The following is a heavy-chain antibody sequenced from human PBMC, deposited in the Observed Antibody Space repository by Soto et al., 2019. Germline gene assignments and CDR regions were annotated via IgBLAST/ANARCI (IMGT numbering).Heavy chain of an antibody. D-gene: IGHD5-18*01. V-gene: IGHV3-7*01. Sequence: PGGSLRLSCAASGFTFSSYWMSWVRQAPGKGLEWVANIKQDGSEKYYVDSVKGRFTISRDNAKNSLYLQMNSLRAEDTAVYYCARRHGYSYGYTHAFDIWGQGTMVTVSS. CDR3: ARRHGYSYGYTHAFDI. CDR1: GFTFSSYW. CDR2: IKQDGSEK. J-gene: IGHJ3*02.